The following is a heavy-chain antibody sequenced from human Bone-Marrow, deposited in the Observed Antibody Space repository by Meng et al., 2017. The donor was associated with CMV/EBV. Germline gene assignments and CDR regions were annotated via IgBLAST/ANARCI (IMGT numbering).Heavy chain of an antibody. CDR2: ISYDGSNT. V-gene: IGHV3-30*04. J-gene: IGHJ3*01. CDR1: GFTFSTYA. Sequence: GGSLRLSCAASGFTFSTYAMHWVRQAPGKGLEWVAAISYDGSNTYYADSGRGRFTISRDNAENTLYLQMNSLRAEDTALYYRARGTYCSYARCFIFDVFDVWGQGTMVTVSS. CDR3: ARGTYCSYARCFIFDVFDV. D-gene: IGHD2-2*01.